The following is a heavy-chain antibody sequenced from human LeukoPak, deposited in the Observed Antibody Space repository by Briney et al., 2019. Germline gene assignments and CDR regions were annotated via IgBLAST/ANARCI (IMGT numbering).Heavy chain of an antibody. Sequence: SQTLSLTCAISGDSVSSNSAAWNWIRQSPSRGLEWLGRTYYRSKWYNDYAVSVKSRITINPDTSKNQFSLQLNSVTPEDTAVYYCARESGLLWFGELLFLFDYWGQGTLVTVSS. J-gene: IGHJ4*02. CDR3: ARESGLLWFGELLFLFDY. CDR2: TYYRSKWYN. V-gene: IGHV6-1*01. CDR1: GDSVSSNSAA. D-gene: IGHD3-10*01.